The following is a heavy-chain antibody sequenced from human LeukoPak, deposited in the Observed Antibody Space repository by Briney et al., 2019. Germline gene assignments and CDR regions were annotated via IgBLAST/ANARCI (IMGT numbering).Heavy chain of an antibody. CDR1: GYTFIDFY. V-gene: IGHV1-69-2*01. CDR2: IDPEDGKV. Sequence: ATVKISCKASGYTFIDFYLHWVRQAPGKGLEWVGRIDPEDGKVVSGEKFQGRVATTADTSTDTSYLEVNALRPEDAAVYYCSTMDRGRLWGQGTLVTVSS. D-gene: IGHD3/OR15-3a*01. CDR3: STMDRGRL. J-gene: IGHJ4*01.